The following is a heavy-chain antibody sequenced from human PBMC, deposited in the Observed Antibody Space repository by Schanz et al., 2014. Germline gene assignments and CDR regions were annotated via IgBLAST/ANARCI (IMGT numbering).Heavy chain of an antibody. CDR3: ARGIGGYGANNYFDD. CDR2: INTGSGDT. CDR1: EYSFTSYS. V-gene: IGHV1-3*04. D-gene: IGHD5-12*01. J-gene: IGHJ4*02. Sequence: QVHLVQSGAEVKRPGASVKVSCKASEYSFTSYSMHWVRQAPGQRLEWMGWINTGSGDTKYSQNFQGRVTITRDTSASTAYMELSSLRSEDTAVYSCARGIGGYGANNYFDDWGQGTLVTGSS.